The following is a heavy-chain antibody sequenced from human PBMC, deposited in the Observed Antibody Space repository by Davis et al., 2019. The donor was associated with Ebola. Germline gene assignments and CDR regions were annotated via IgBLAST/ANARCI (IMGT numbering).Heavy chain of an antibody. CDR2: INPNSGDT. CDR3: AATYSGFDF. V-gene: IGHV1-2*06. J-gene: IGHJ4*02. Sequence: ASVKVSCKASGYTFTSYYMHWVRQAPGQGLERMGRINPNSGDTNYAQRFQGRVTMTRDTSISTAYMELSRLRSDDSALYYCAATYSGFDFWGQGTLVTVSS. D-gene: IGHD3-10*01. CDR1: GYTFTSYY.